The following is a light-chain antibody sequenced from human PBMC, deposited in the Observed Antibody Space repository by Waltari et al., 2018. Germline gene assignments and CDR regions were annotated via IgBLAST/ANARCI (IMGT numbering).Light chain of an antibody. J-gene: IGKJ4*01. V-gene: IGKV3-11*01. CDR3: QQRRNWPLT. CDR2: DAS. Sequence: EIVFTQSPAIPSFSPGERATLSRRASQRVGTYVACYQQPPGQSPRLLIYDASYRATGIPARFSGSGSETYFTLTISSLQPEDFAVYYCQQRRNWPLTFGGGTRVQI. CDR1: QRVGTY.